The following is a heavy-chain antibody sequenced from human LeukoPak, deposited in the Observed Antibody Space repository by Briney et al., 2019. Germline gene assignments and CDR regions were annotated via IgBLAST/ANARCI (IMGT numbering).Heavy chain of an antibody. V-gene: IGHV3-30-3*01. D-gene: IGHD3-22*01. J-gene: IGHJ4*02. CDR2: ISYDGDDGTNI. CDR3: AKGIVVVRPDY. CDR1: GFTFSSYA. Sequence: GGSLRLSCAASGFTFSSYAMHWVRQAPGKGLEWVAVISYDGDDGTNIYYSDSVKGRFTISRDNSKNTLYLQMNSLRAEDTAVYYCAKGIVVVRPDYWGQGTLVTVSS.